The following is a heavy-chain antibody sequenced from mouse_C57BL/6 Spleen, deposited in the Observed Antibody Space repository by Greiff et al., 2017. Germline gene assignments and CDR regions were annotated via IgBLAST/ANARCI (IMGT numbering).Heavy chain of an antibody. CDR2: INPNNGGT. J-gene: IGHJ1*03. Sequence: EVQLQQSGPELVKPGASVKIPCTASGYTFTDYNMDWVKQSHGKSLEWIGDINPNNGGTIYNQKFKGKATLTVDKASSTAYMELRSLTSEDTAVYCYARSPYGNYWYFDVWGTRTTVTVSS. CDR1: GYTFTDYN. CDR3: ARSPYGNYWYFDV. D-gene: IGHD2-1*01. V-gene: IGHV1-18*01.